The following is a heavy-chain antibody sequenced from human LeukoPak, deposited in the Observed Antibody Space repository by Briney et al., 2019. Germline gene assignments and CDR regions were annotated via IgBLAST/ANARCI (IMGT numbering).Heavy chain of an antibody. CDR1: GLTVSSNY. J-gene: IGHJ4*02. Sequence: PGGSLRLSCAASGLTVSSNYMSWVRQAPGKGLEWVSIIGGRDDRTYYADFVKGRFTISRDNSKNILYLQMNNLRAEDTAVYYCAKDPNPLYDLWSGYKWGQGTLVTVSS. V-gene: IGHV3-23*01. D-gene: IGHD3-3*01. CDR2: IGGRDDRT. CDR3: AKDPNPLYDLWSGYK.